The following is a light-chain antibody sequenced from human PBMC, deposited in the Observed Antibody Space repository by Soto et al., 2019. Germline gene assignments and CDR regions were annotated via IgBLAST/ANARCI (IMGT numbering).Light chain of an antibody. V-gene: IGLV1-40*01. CDR2: GNS. CDR3: QSYDSSLSRV. CDR1: SSNIGAGYD. Sequence: QSVRTQPPSESRAPGQRVTISCTGSSSNIGAGYDVHWYQQLPGTAPKLLIYGNSNRPSGVPDRFSGSKSGTSASLAITGLQAEDESDYYCQSYDSSLSRVFGGGTKLTFL. J-gene: IGLJ2*01.